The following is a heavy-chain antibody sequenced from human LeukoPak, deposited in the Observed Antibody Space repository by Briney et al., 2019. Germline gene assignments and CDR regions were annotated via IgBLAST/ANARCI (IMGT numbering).Heavy chain of an antibody. CDR1: GFTFSSYS. Sequence: GGSLRLSCAASGFTFSSYSMNWVRQAPGKGLEWVSSISSSSSYIYYADSVKGRFTISRDNAKNSLYLQMNSLRAEDTAVYYCARIYSSGWRYFDYWGQGTLVTVSS. CDR3: ARIYSSGWRYFDY. V-gene: IGHV3-21*01. J-gene: IGHJ4*02. D-gene: IGHD6-19*01. CDR2: ISSSSSYI.